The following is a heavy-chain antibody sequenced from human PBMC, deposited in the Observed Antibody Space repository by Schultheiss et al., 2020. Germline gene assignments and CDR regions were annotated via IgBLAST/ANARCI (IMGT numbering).Heavy chain of an antibody. Sequence: ASVKVSCKASGYTFTSYDINCVRQATGQGLEWMGWINTNTGNPTYAQGFTGRFVFSLDTSVSTAYLQISSLKAEDTAVYYCARGIAAADTDAFDIWGQGTMV. CDR1: GYTFTSYD. D-gene: IGHD6-13*01. J-gene: IGHJ3*02. CDR2: INTNTGNP. CDR3: ARGIAAADTDAFDI. V-gene: IGHV7-4-1*02.